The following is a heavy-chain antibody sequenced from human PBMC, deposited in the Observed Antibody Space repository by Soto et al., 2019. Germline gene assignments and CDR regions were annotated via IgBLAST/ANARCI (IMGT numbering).Heavy chain of an antibody. CDR1: GGSISSGDDC. D-gene: IGHD3-10*01. Sequence: QVQLQESGPGLVKPSQTLSLTCTVSGGSISSGDDCWTWIRQPPGKGLEWIGYIYYSGSTYYNPSLKSRLTMSLDTSQYQFSLKLSSVTAADTALYYCAGDRAKCKDYYYYGMDVWGQGTTVTVSS. J-gene: IGHJ6*02. CDR2: IYYSGST. V-gene: IGHV4-30-4*01. CDR3: AGDRAKCKDYYYYGMDV.